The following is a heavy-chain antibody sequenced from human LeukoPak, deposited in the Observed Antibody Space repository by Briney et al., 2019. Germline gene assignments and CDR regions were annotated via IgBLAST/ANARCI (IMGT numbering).Heavy chain of an antibody. Sequence: PSQTLSLTCTVSGDSINNYYWSWIRQPPREGLEWIGYVSYSGTPDSNPSLKSRVTISLDTSRNQFSLQLSSVTAADTAVYYCARQKWDRLTYYYYDMDVWGQGTTVTVSS. CDR1: GDSINNYY. D-gene: IGHD1-26*01. CDR2: VSYSGTP. V-gene: IGHV4-59*08. CDR3: ARQKWDRLTYYYYDMDV. J-gene: IGHJ6*02.